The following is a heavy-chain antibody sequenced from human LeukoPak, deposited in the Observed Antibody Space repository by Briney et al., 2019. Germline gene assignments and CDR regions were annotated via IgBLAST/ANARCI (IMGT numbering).Heavy chain of an antibody. Sequence: PGGSLRLSRAASGFTFSSYWMSWVRQTPGKGLEWVASIKPDGSEKYYVDSVKGRFTISRDNAKNSLDLQMNSLRAEDAAIYYCARPANKCFDYWGQGALVTVSS. CDR3: ARPANKCFDY. J-gene: IGHJ4*02. CDR1: GFTFSSYW. D-gene: IGHD2/OR15-2a*01. CDR2: IKPDGSEK. V-gene: IGHV3-7*05.